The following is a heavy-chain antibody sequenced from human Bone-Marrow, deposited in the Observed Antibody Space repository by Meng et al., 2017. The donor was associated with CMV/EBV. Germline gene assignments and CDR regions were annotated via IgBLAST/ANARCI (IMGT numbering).Heavy chain of an antibody. Sequence: GGSLRLSCAASGFTFSDYYMSWIRQAPGKGLEWVSYISSSGSTIYYADSVKGRFTISRDNAKNSLCLQMSSLRVEDTAVYYCARGGLYINGPPDAYDLWGQGTMVTVSS. CDR2: ISSSGSTI. CDR1: GFTFSDYY. CDR3: ARGGLYINGPPDAYDL. V-gene: IGHV3-11*04. J-gene: IGHJ3*01. D-gene: IGHD2-8*01.